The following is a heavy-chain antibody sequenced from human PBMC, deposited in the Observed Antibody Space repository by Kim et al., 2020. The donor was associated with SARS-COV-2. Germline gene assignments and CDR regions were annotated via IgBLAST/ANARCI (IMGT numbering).Heavy chain of an antibody. D-gene: IGHD3-22*01. CDR1: GFMFKNYY. V-gene: IGHV3-7*01. J-gene: IGHJ2*01. CDR2: IRHDGSEK. Sequence: GGSLRLSCAASGFMFKNYYMSWVRQTPGKGLEWVANIRHDGSEKFYVDSVKGRFTISRDNAKNSLYLQMSSLRAEDTAVYYCVRDDSTGYMYFDFWGHG. CDR3: VRDDSTGYMYFDF.